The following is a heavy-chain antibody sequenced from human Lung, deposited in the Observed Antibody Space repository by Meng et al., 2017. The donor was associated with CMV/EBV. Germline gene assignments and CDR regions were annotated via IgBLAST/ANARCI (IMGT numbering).Heavy chain of an antibody. Sequence: EXXKISXATSGFTFSGSSIHWVRQASGKGLEWVGRIRNKPNNYATAYAASVKGRFTISRDDSRSMAYLQMNSLRVEDTAMYYCTRSGAGSSSSAGGYWGQGTLVTVSS. CDR3: TRSGAGSSSSAGGY. D-gene: IGHD6-6*01. CDR1: GFTFSGSS. V-gene: IGHV3-73*01. CDR2: IRNKPNNYAT. J-gene: IGHJ4*02.